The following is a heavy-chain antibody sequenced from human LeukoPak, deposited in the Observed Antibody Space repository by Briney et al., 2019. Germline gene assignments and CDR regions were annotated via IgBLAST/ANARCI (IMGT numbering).Heavy chain of an antibody. CDR1: GFTFSSYD. Sequence: GGSLRLSCAASGFTFSSYDMHWVRQATGKGLEWVSAIGTAGDTYYPGSVKGRFTISRDNAKNSLYLQMNSLRAEDTAVYYCARGPEAYCGGDCPDDAFDIWGQGTMVTVSS. V-gene: IGHV3-13*01. J-gene: IGHJ3*02. D-gene: IGHD2-21*02. CDR3: ARGPEAYCGGDCPDDAFDI. CDR2: IGTAGDT.